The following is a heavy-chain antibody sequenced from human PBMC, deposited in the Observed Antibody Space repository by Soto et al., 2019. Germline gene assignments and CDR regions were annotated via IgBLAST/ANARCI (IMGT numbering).Heavy chain of an antibody. V-gene: IGHV2-5*02. Sequence: QITLKESGPALVKPTQTLTLTCSFSGFSLSTSGVGVAWIRQPPGKALEWLALIYWDDDERYSPSLKSRLTISKDTSKNQVVLSLTNVDPVDTATYYCAHLYNYNDSPLFDLWGQGTLVAVSS. J-gene: IGHJ4*02. CDR2: IYWDDDE. D-gene: IGHD1-20*01. CDR3: AHLYNYNDSPLFDL. CDR1: GFSLSTSGVG.